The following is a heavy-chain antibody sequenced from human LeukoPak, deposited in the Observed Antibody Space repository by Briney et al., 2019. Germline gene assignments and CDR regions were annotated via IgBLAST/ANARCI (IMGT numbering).Heavy chain of an antibody. J-gene: IGHJ3*02. CDR1: GFTFSSYA. D-gene: IGHD3-22*01. Sequence: GGSLRLSCAASGFTFSSYAMNWVRQAPGKGLEWVSRITSDGSSTSYADSVKGRFTISRDNTKNTLYLQMKSLRAEDTAVYYCARAVRTYDSSGDYLDAFDIWGQGTMVTVSS. CDR3: ARAVRTYDSSGDYLDAFDI. CDR2: ITSDGSST. V-gene: IGHV3-74*01.